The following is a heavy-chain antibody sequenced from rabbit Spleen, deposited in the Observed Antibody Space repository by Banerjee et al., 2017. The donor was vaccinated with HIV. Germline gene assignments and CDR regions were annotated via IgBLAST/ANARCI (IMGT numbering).Heavy chain of an antibody. CDR2: IYTGRGGT. CDR3: ARDTATSFSSYGMDL. D-gene: IGHD1-1*01. J-gene: IGHJ3*01. Sequence: QLKETGGGLVQPGGSLTLSCKTSGFDFSSYSMSWVRQAPGKGLEWIGAIYTGRGGTDYANWVNGRFTISSDNAQYTVDLQMSGLTAADTATYFCARDTATSFSSYGMDLWGQGTLVTVS. CDR1: GFDFSSYS. V-gene: IGHV1S7*01.